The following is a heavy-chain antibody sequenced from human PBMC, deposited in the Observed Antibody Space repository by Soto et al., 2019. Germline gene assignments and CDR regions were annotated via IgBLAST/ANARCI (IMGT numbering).Heavy chain of an antibody. D-gene: IGHD3-10*01. Sequence: QVQLVQSGAEVKKPGASVKVSCKASGYTFTSYGISWVRQAPGQGLEWMGWISAYNGNTNYAQKLQGRVTMTTDTSTSTAYMELRSLRSDDMAVYYCARDLITMVRGVTDYYYGMDVWGQGTTVTVSS. CDR3: ARDLITMVRGVTDYYYGMDV. V-gene: IGHV1-18*03. J-gene: IGHJ6*02. CDR2: ISAYNGNT. CDR1: GYTFTSYG.